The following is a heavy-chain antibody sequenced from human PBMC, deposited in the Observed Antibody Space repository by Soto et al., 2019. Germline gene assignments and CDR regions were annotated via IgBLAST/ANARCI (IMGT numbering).Heavy chain of an antibody. Sequence: SETLSLTCAVYGGSFSGYYWSWIRQPPGKGLEWIGEINHSGSTNYNPSLKSRVTISVDTSKNQFSLKLSSVTAADTAVYYCARVHNGYCSSNSCYYVDYWGQGTLVTVSS. D-gene: IGHD2-2*01. V-gene: IGHV4-34*01. CDR1: GGSFSGYY. CDR2: INHSGST. CDR3: ARVHNGYCSSNSCYYVDY. J-gene: IGHJ4*02.